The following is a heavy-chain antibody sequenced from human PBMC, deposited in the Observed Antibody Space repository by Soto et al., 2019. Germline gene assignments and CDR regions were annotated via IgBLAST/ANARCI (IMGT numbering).Heavy chain of an antibody. Sequence: QVQLVQSGAEVKKPGSSVKVSCKASGGTFSSYAISWVRQAPGQGLEWMGGIIPIFGTANYAQKFQGRVTTTADESTSTAYMELSRLRSEDTAVYYCATWVSDAYDSSGLRGWFAPSGQGTLVTVSS. CDR1: GGTFSSYA. CDR2: IIPIFGTA. J-gene: IGHJ5*02. D-gene: IGHD3-22*01. CDR3: ATWVSDAYDSSGLRGWFAP. V-gene: IGHV1-69*01.